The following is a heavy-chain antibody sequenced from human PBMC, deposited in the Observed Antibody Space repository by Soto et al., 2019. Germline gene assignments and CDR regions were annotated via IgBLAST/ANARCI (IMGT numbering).Heavy chain of an antibody. V-gene: IGHV3-30-3*01. D-gene: IGHD3-3*01. CDR3: ARVATQFFWSGYLDY. CDR1: GFTFSSYA. J-gene: IGHJ4*02. Sequence: LRLSCAASGFTFSSYAMHWVRQSPCKWLEWVAVISYDGSNKYYADSVKGRSTISRDNSKNTLYLQMNSLRAEDTAVYYCARVATQFFWSGYLDYWGQGTLVTVSS. CDR2: ISYDGSNK.